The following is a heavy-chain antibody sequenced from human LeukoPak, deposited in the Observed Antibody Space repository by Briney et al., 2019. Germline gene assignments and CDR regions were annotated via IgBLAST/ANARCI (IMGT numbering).Heavy chain of an antibody. D-gene: IGHD6-6*01. CDR3: AKCPYSSPVYFDI. V-gene: IGHV3-23*01. CDR1: GFTFSSYA. Sequence: GGSLRLSCAASGFTFSSYAMSWVRQAPGKGLEWVSDISGSGGSTYYADSVKGRFTISRDNSKNTLYLQMNSLRAEDTAVYYCAKCPYSSPVYFDIWGQGTMVTVSS. CDR2: ISGSGGST. J-gene: IGHJ3*02.